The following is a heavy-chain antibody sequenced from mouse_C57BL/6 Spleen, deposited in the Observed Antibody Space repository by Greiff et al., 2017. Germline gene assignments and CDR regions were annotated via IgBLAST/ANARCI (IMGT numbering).Heavy chain of an antibody. Sequence: VQLQQPGAELVKPGASVKLSCKASGYTFTSYWMHWVKQRPGQGLEWIGMIHPNSGSTNYNEKFKSKATLTVDKSSSTAYMQLSSLASEDSAVYYCARSGDGYFDYWGQGTTLTVSS. CDR3: ARSGDGYFDY. V-gene: IGHV1-64*01. D-gene: IGHD3-1*01. CDR1: GYTFTSYW. CDR2: IHPNSGST. J-gene: IGHJ2*01.